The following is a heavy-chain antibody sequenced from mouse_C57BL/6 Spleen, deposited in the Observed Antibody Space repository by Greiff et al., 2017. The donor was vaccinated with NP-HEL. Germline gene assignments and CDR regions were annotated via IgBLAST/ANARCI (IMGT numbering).Heavy chain of an antibody. CDR2: INPYNGGT. Sequence: VQLKESGPVLVKPGASVKMSCKASGYTFTDYYMNWVKQSHGKSLEWIGVINPYNGGTSYNQKFKGKATLTVDKSSSTAYMELNSLTSEDSAVYYCARDDAMDYWGQGTSVTVSS. J-gene: IGHJ4*01. CDR3: ARDDAMDY. CDR1: GYTFTDYY. V-gene: IGHV1-19*01.